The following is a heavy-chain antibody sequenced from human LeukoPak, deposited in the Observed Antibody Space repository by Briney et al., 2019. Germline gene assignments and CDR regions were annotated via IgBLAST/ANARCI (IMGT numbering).Heavy chain of an antibody. CDR1: GYTFTGYY. CDR3: ARDLSACSSTSCYLGGSDY. Sequence: ASVKVSCKASGYTFTGYYMHWVRQAPGQGLEWMGWINPNSGGTNYAQKFQGRVTMTRDTSISTAYMELSRLRSDDTAVHYCARDLSACSSTSCYLGGSDYWGQGTLVTVSS. J-gene: IGHJ4*02. D-gene: IGHD2-2*01. CDR2: INPNSGGT. V-gene: IGHV1-2*02.